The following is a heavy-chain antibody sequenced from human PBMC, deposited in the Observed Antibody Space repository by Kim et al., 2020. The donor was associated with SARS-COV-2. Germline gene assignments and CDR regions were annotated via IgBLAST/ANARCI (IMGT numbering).Heavy chain of an antibody. V-gene: IGHV3-30*18. D-gene: IGHD3-3*01. J-gene: IGHJ5*02. CDR2: ISYDGSNK. Sequence: GGSLRLSCAASGFTFSSYGMHWVRQAPGKGLEWVAVISYDGSNKYYADSVKGRFTISRDNSKNTLYLQMNSLRAEDTAVYYCAKGPLTILRFLECCWFDPWGQGTLVTVSS. CDR1: GFTFSSYG. CDR3: AKGPLTILRFLECCWFDP.